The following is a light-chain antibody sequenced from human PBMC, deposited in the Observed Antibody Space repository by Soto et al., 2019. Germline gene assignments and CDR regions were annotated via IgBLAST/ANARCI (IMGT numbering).Light chain of an antibody. CDR1: QSVSIN. V-gene: IGKV3-15*01. Sequence: EMAQSPATLSVSPGERATLSCRGSQSVSINLAWYQRNPGQAPSLLIYGLSIRAPGVPARFSVSGSGTEFTLTISSLQSEDFAVYFCQQYYDWPTFGQGTKVDI. CDR3: QQYYDWPT. CDR2: GLS. J-gene: IGKJ1*01.